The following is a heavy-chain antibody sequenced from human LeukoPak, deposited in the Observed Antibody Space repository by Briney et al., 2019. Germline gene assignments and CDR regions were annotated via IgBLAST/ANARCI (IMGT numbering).Heavy chain of an antibody. Sequence: PSQTLSLTCNVPGISISDGRYYWAWIRQRPGRGLEWIGYKYYSGSAKYNPPLKSRLTISIDAPENQFSLHLSSVTAADTAMYYCATPYCSSLSCLDVFNIWGQGRMVTVSS. CDR3: ATPYCSSLSCLDVFNI. CDR2: KYYSGSA. J-gene: IGHJ3*02. CDR1: GISISDGRYY. V-gene: IGHV4-31*03. D-gene: IGHD2-2*01.